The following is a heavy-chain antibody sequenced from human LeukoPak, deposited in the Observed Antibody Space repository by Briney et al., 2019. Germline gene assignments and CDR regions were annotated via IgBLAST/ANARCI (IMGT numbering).Heavy chain of an antibody. V-gene: IGHV1-2*06. CDR2: INPNSGGT. CDR3: ARDRVEAHYYYYYYYMDV. J-gene: IGHJ6*03. D-gene: IGHD3-10*01. CDR1: GYTFTGYY. Sequence: ASVKVSCKASGYTFTGYYMHWVRQAPGQGLEWMGRINPNSGGTNYAQKFQGRVTMTTDTATSTAYMELSRLRSDDTAVYYCARDRVEAHYYYYYYYMDVWGKGTTVTVSS.